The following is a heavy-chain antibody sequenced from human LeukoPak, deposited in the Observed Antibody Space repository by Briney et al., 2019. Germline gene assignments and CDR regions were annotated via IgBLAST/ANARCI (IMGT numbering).Heavy chain of an antibody. CDR3: AKDFTDREFLMDI. CDR1: GFTFSSYG. CDR2: IWYDGSNK. J-gene: IGHJ3*02. Sequence: GGSLRLSCAASGFTFSSYGMDWVRQAPGKGLEWVAVIWYDGSNKYYADSVKGRFTISRDNSKNTLYLQMNSLRAEDTAVYYCAKDFTDREFLMDIWGQGTMVTVSS. V-gene: IGHV3-33*06. D-gene: IGHD5-24*01.